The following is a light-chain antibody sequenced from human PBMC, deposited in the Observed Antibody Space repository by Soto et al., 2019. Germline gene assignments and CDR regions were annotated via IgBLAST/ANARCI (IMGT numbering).Light chain of an antibody. CDR1: QSGSSNY. J-gene: IGKJ2*01. V-gene: IGKV3-20*01. Sequence: EIVLTQSPATLSLSPGERATLSCRASQSGSSNYLAWYQQKPGQAPRLLMYGASSRATGIPARFSGSWSGTDFTLTISRVEPEDFGVYYCQQYGSSPYTFGPGTKLEIK. CDR2: GAS. CDR3: QQYGSSPYT.